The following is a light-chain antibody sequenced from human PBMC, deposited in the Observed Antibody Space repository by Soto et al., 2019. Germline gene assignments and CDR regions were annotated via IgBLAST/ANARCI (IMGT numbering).Light chain of an antibody. CDR3: QQYGSSPR. CDR2: GAS. Sequence: EIVLTQSPVTLSLSPLERATLSCSASQSVSSSYLAWYQQKPGQAPRLLIYGASSRATGIPDRFSGSGSGTDFTLTISRLEPEDFAVYYCQQYGSSPRFGPGTKVDIK. CDR1: QSVSSSY. V-gene: IGKV3-20*01. J-gene: IGKJ3*01.